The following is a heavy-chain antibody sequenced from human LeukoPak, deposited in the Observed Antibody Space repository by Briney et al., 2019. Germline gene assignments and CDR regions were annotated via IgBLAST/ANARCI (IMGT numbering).Heavy chain of an antibody. J-gene: IGHJ4*02. Sequence: ASVKVSCKASGYTFTSYGISWVRQAPGQGLEWMGIINPSGGSTSYAQKFQGRVTMTRDTSTSTVYMELSSLRSEDTAVYYCAREGGSYYYFDYWGQGTLVTVSS. D-gene: IGHD1-26*01. V-gene: IGHV1-46*01. CDR1: GYTFTSYG. CDR3: AREGGSYYYFDY. CDR2: INPSGGST.